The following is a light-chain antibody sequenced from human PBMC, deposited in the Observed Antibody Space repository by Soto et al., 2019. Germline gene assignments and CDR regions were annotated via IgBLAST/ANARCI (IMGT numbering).Light chain of an antibody. CDR1: QSVLSN. CDR3: QQYDIWPPYT. V-gene: IGKV3-15*01. Sequence: EMVMTQSPATLSVSPGEIATLSFSASQSVLSNLALYQQRPGQAPRLLITGASTSATGIPPMFSCGLSVTEFTVTISSLQSEDFAISYCQQYDIWPPYTFGQGTKVDIK. CDR2: GAS. J-gene: IGKJ2*01.